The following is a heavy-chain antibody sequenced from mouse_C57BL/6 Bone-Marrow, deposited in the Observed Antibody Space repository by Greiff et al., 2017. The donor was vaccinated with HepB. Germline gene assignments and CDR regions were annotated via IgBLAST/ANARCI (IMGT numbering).Heavy chain of an antibody. Sequence: QVQLQQSGAELARPGASVKMSCKASGYTFTNYTMHWVKQRPGQGLEWIGYINPSSGYTKYNQKFKDKATLTADKSSSTAYMQLSSLTSEDSAVYYCARRYYAYYFDYWGQGTTLTVSS. CDR1: GYTFTNYT. CDR3: ARRYYAYYFDY. V-gene: IGHV1-4*01. CDR2: INPSSGYT. D-gene: IGHD1-1*01. J-gene: IGHJ2*01.